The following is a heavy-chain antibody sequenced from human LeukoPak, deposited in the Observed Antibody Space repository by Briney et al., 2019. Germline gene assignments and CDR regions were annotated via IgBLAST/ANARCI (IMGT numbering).Heavy chain of an antibody. J-gene: IGHJ4*02. V-gene: IGHV3-7*01. CDR2: IKQDGSEK. Sequence: GGSLRLSCAASGFTFSSYWMSWVRQAPGKGLEWVANIKQDGSEKYYVDSVKGRFTISRDNAKNSLYLQMNSLRAEDTAVYYCASWYCSGGSCPTTFDYWGQGTLVTVSS. D-gene: IGHD2-15*01. CDR1: GFTFSSYW. CDR3: ASWYCSGGSCPTTFDY.